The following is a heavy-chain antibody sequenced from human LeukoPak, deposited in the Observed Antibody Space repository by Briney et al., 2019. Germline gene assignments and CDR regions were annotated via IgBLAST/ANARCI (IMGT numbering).Heavy chain of an antibody. CDR2: VNHNGNVN. D-gene: IGHD3-16*01. Sequence: PGGSLRLSCAASGFTFSSYWMNWARQAPGKGLEWVASVNHNGNVNYYVDSVKGRFTISRDNAKNSLYLQMNSLRAEDTAVYYCARSYYDYVWGSYPDYWGQGTLVTVSS. CDR3: ARSYYDYVWGSYPDY. CDR1: GFTFSSYW. V-gene: IGHV3-7*01. J-gene: IGHJ4*02.